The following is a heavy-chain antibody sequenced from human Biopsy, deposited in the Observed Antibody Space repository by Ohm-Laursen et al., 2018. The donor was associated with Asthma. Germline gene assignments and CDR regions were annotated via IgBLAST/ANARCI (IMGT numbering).Heavy chain of an antibody. CDR3: ARDYDGDYVQRHLPLAY. V-gene: IGHV1-69*13. J-gene: IGHJ4*02. Sequence: GATVKISCKASGGTFSTFGISWVRQAPGQGLEWMGRTIPFYGTATYAQNFQGRLTLTADESTSTAYMELSSLRSEDTAVYFCARDYDGDYVQRHLPLAYWGQGTLVTVSS. CDR1: GGTFSTFG. D-gene: IGHD4-17*01. CDR2: TIPFYGTA.